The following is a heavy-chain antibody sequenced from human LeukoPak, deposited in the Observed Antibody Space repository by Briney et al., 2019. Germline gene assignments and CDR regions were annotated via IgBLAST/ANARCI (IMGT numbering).Heavy chain of an antibody. CDR2: IYTSGST. Sequence: SETLSLTCTVSGGSISSYYWSWIRQPAGKGLEWIGRIYTSGSTNYNPSLKSRVTMSVDTSKNQFSLKLSSVTAADTAVYYCARGGGTYYYDSSESDAFDIWGQGAMVTVSS. D-gene: IGHD3-22*01. CDR1: GGSISSYY. J-gene: IGHJ3*02. V-gene: IGHV4-4*07. CDR3: ARGGGTYYYDSSESDAFDI.